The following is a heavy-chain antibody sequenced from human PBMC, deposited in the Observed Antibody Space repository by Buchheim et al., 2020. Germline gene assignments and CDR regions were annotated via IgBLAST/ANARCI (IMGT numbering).Heavy chain of an antibody. CDR2: ITGSSRHI. V-gene: IGHV3-48*01. J-gene: IGHJ4*02. D-gene: IGHD1-26*01. CDR3: AGEGSGSYFAH. Sequence: EVQLVESGGDLVQPGGSLRLSCAASGFTSGLTFSTYSMNWVRQAPGKGLEWVSKITGSSRHIWYADSVKGRFTISRDNAKHSLYLQMNSLRADDTAVYYCAGEGSGSYFAHWGQGAL. CDR1: GFTSGLTFSTYS.